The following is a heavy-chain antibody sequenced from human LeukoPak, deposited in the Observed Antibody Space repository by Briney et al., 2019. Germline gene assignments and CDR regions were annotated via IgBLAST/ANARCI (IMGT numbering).Heavy chain of an antibody. J-gene: IGHJ3*02. CDR2: VKSDGTAT. D-gene: IGHD4-17*01. V-gene: IGHV3-74*01. CDR3: ARDPNGDYVGAFEM. Sequence: GGSLRLSCAASGFTFSSHLMHWVRQAQGTGLVWVSSVKSDGTATNYADSVKGRFTISRDNSKNTLFLQMNNMRAEDTAVYYCARDPNGDYVGAFEMWGPGTKVTGS. CDR1: GFTFSSHL.